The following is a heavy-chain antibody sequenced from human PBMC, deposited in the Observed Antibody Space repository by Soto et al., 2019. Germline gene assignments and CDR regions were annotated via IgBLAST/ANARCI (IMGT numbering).Heavy chain of an antibody. CDR2: IIPTFGTA. V-gene: IGHV1-69*06. CDR1: GGTFSSHG. J-gene: IGHJ4*02. CDR3: ASERSAQYFDF. Sequence: QVQLVQSGTVVQRRGSSVKVSCQASGGTFSSHGMAWVRQAPGQGLEWMGGIIPTFGTATYAPKFQGRVTITADKSTNTAYMEVSSLRSEDTAVYYCASERSAQYFDFWGQGTLITVSS. D-gene: IGHD1-26*01.